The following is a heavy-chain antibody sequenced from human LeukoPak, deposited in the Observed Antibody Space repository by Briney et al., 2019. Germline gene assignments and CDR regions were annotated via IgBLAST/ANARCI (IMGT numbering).Heavy chain of an antibody. Sequence: PGGSLRLSCAASGFTFSDYSMEWVRQAPGKGLEWISYISSTSTTIYYADSVRGRFTTSRDNAKNSLYLQMNSLRAEDTAVYYCARDDFDAFDYWGQGTLVTASS. J-gene: IGHJ4*02. CDR3: ARDDFDAFDY. CDR2: ISSTSTTI. D-gene: IGHD3-9*01. V-gene: IGHV3-48*04. CDR1: GFTFSDYS.